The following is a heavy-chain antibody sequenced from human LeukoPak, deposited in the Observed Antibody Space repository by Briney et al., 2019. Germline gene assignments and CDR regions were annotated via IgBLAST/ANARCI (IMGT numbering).Heavy chain of an antibody. J-gene: IGHJ6*02. CDR3: ARVPYADV. V-gene: IGHV3-30-3*01. Sequence: GGSLRLSCAASGFTFSSYAMDWVRQAPGKGLEWVAVISYDGSNKYYADSVKGRFTISRDNSKNTLYLQMNSLRAEDTAVYYCARVPYADVWGQGTTVTVSS. CDR1: GFTFSSYA. CDR2: ISYDGSNK.